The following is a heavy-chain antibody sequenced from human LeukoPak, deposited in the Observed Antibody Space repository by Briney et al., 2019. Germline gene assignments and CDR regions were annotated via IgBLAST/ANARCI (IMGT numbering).Heavy chain of an antibody. D-gene: IGHD1-26*01. CDR1: GFTVSSNY. J-gene: IGHJ4*02. CDR3: ATVAKSGFDH. Sequence: GGSLRLSCAASGFTVSSNYMSWVRQAPGKGLEWVSVIYSGGGTYYADSVKGRFTISRDISKNTLYLQMNSLRAEDMAMYYCATVAKSGFDHWGQGTLVAISS. V-gene: IGHV3-53*01. CDR2: IYSGGGT.